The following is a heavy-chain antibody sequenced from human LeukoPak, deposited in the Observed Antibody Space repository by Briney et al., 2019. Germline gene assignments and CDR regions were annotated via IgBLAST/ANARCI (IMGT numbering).Heavy chain of an antibody. CDR2: IIPIFGTA. Sequence: GASVKVSCKASGGTVSRYPISWVRQAPGQGLEWMGGIIPIFGTANYAQKFQGRVTMTRDTSISTAYMELSRLRSDDTAVYYCARGSSFGELPWHYYYYYMDVWGKGTTVTISS. J-gene: IGHJ6*03. D-gene: IGHD3-10*01. CDR1: GGTVSRYP. V-gene: IGHV1-69*05. CDR3: ARGSSFGELPWHYYYYYMDV.